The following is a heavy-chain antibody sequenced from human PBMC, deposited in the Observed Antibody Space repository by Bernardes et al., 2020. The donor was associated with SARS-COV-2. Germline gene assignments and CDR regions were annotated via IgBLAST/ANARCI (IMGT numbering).Heavy chain of an antibody. V-gene: IGHV5-51*01. CDR2: IYPADSDT. CDR3: ARQGWDSSAWYWYFDR. J-gene: IGHJ2*01. Sequence: PMNFSCKGSGYSFTSYWIGWVRQMPGKGLEWMGIIYPADSDTRYSPSFQGQVTISADKSISTAYLQWSSLKASDTAMYYCARQGWDSSAWYWYFDRWGRGTLVTVSS. CDR1: GYSFTSYW. D-gene: IGHD6-19*01.